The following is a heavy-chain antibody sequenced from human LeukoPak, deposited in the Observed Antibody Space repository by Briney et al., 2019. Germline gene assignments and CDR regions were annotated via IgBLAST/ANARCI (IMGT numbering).Heavy chain of an antibody. J-gene: IGHJ6*02. CDR3: ARGGLRSDYYYYGMDV. CDR1: GGSISSYY. V-gene: IGHV4-59*01. CDR2: IYYSGST. D-gene: IGHD3-22*01. Sequence: SETLSLTCTVSGGSISSYYWSWIRQPPGKGLEWIGYIYYSGSTNYNPSLKSRVTISVDTSKNQFSLKLSSVTAADTAVYYCARGGLRSDYYYYGMDVWGQGTTVTVSS.